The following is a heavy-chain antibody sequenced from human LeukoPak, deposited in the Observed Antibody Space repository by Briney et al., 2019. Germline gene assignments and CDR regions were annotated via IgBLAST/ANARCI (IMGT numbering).Heavy chain of an antibody. D-gene: IGHD1-1*01. V-gene: IGHV3-30*18. J-gene: IGHJ4*02. CDR3: AKVGDNWDFDY. CDR1: RYTFNNYV. CDR2: ISYDGINK. Sequence: PGRSLRLSCAASRYTFNNYVMHWVRQAPGKGLEWVALISYDGINKYYADSVKGRFTISRDNSKNTLYLQMNSLRTEDTAVYYWAKVGDNWDFDYWGQGTLVTVSS.